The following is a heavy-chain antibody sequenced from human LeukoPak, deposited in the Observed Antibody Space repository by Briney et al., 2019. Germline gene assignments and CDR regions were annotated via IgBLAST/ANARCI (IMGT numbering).Heavy chain of an antibody. CDR2: IYYSGNT. D-gene: IGHD2-21*02. CDR3: ARVVVTAEYFDL. J-gene: IGHJ2*01. Sequence: SQTLSLTCAVSGGSISSGGYYWGWIRQPPGKGLEWIGTIYYSGNTYYNPSLKSRVTISVDTSKNQFSVKFNSVTAADTAVYYCARVVVTAEYFDLWGRGTLVTVSS. V-gene: IGHV4-39*07. CDR1: GGSISSGGYY.